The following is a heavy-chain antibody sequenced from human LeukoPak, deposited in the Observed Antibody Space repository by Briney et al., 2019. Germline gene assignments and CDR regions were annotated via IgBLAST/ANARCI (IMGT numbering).Heavy chain of an antibody. Sequence: GGSLRLSCAASGFTFSSYAMSWLRQAPGQGRAWVSAISGSGGSTYYAYSVKGRFTISRDNSKNTLYLQMNSLRAEDTAVYYCAKNGRPISGWYDYWGQGTLVAVSS. D-gene: IGHD6-19*01. CDR2: ISGSGGST. J-gene: IGHJ4*02. CDR3: AKNGRPISGWYDY. CDR1: GFTFSSYA. V-gene: IGHV3-23*01.